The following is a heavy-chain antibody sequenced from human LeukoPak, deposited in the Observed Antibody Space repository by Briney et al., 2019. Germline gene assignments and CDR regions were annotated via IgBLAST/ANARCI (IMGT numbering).Heavy chain of an antibody. V-gene: IGHV3-21*01. J-gene: IGHJ6*03. CDR1: GFTFSSYT. Sequence: GGSLRLSCAASGFTFSSYTMNWVRQAPGKGLEWVSSISSSSYIYYADSVKGRFTISRDNAKNSLHLQMNSLRAEDTAVYYCARDGDTVLTRGYYYYMDVWGKGTTVTVSS. D-gene: IGHD4-23*01. CDR3: ARDGDTVLTRGYYYYMDV. CDR2: ISSSSYI.